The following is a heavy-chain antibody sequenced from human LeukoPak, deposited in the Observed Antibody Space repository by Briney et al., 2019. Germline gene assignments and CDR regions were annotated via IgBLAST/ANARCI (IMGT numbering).Heavy chain of an antibody. Sequence: PSETLSLTCTVSGGSISSSSYYWGWIRQPPGKGLEWTGSIYYSGSTYYNPSLKSRVTISVDTSKNQFSLKLSSVTAADTAVYYCATYGDYYFDYWGQGTLVTVSS. CDR3: ATYGDYYFDY. J-gene: IGHJ4*02. V-gene: IGHV4-39*01. CDR2: IYYSGST. CDR1: GGSISSSSYY. D-gene: IGHD4-17*01.